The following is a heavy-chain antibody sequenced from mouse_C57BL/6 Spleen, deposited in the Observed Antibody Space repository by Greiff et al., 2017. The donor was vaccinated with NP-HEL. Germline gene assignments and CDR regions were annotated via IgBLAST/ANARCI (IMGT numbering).Heavy chain of an antibody. CDR2: ISSGGSYT. Sequence: EVKVIESGGDLVKPGGSLKLSCAASGFTFSSYGMSWVRQTPDKRLEWVATISSGGSYTYYPDSVKGRITISRDNAQNTLYLQMSSLKSEDTAMYYCARYSSQVDYGGKGTTLTVSS. CDR3: ARYSSQVDY. D-gene: IGHD1-1*01. CDR1: GFTFSSYG. J-gene: IGHJ2*01. V-gene: IGHV5-6*01.